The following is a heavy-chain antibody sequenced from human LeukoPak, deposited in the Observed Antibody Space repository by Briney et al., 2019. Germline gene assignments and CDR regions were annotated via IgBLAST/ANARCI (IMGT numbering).Heavy chain of an antibody. V-gene: IGHV3-53*01. Sequence: GGSLRLSCAASGFALSSSYMSWVHQAPGKGLEWVSVIYSGGSTYYADSVTGRFTISRDNSKNTLYLQMNSLRAEDTAVYYCARIRSSGWVFDYWGQGTLVTVSS. D-gene: IGHD6-19*01. CDR2: IYSGGST. CDR3: ARIRSSGWVFDY. CDR1: GFALSSSY. J-gene: IGHJ4*02.